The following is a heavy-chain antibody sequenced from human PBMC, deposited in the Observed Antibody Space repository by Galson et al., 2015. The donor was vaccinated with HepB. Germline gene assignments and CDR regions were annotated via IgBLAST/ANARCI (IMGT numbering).Heavy chain of an antibody. D-gene: IGHD4-17*01. V-gene: IGHV1-2*02. Sequence: SVKVSCKASGYTFTGYYMHWVRQAPGQGLEWMGWINPNSGGTNYAQKFQGRVTMTRDTSISTAYMELSSLRSEDTAVYYCARASYGDQAIFDYWGQGTLVTVSS. CDR2: INPNSGGT. J-gene: IGHJ4*02. CDR3: ARASYGDQAIFDY. CDR1: GYTFTGYY.